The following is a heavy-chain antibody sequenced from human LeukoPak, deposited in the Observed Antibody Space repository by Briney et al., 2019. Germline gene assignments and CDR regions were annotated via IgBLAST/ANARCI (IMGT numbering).Heavy chain of an antibody. D-gene: IGHD4-17*01. CDR1: GFTFSSYS. J-gene: IGHJ4*02. V-gene: IGHV3-21*01. Sequence: PGGSLRLSCAASGFTFSSYSMNWVREAPGKGLEWVSSISSSSSYIYYADSVKGRFTISRDNAKNSLYLQMNSLSAEDTAVYYCARDLYGGYWRYFDYWGQGTLVTVSS. CDR2: ISSSSSYI. CDR3: ARDLYGGYWRYFDY.